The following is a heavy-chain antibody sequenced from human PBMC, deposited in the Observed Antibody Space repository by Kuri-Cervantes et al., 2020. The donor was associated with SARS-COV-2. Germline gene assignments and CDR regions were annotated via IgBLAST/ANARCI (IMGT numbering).Heavy chain of an antibody. J-gene: IGHJ4*02. V-gene: IGHV3-30*03. CDR1: GFTFSSYG. D-gene: IGHD4-17*01. CDR2: ISYDGSNK. Sequence: GESLKISCAASGFTFSSYGMHWVRQAPGKGLEWVAVISYDGSNKYYADSVKGRFTISRDNSKNTLYLQMNSLRAEDTAVYYCAGIYGDYDLDYWGQGTLVTVSS. CDR3: AGIYGDYDLDY.